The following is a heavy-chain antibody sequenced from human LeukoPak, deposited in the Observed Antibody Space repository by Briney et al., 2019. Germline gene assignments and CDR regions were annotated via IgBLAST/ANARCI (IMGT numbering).Heavy chain of an antibody. CDR2: IYPGDSDT. D-gene: IGHD3-10*01. J-gene: IGHJ4*02. CDR1: RYSFTNYW. Sequence: GESLKISCKTSGGSRYSFTNYWIGWVRQMPGKGLEWMGIIYPGDSDTRYSPSFQGQVTISADKSTSTAYLQWSSLKASDTAIYYCARRMYYYDSGSYFPFDYWGQGTLVTVSS. V-gene: IGHV5-51*01. CDR3: ARRMYYYDSGSYFPFDY.